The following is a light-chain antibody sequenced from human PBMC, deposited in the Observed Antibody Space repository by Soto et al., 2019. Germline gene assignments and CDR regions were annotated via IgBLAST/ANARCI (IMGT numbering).Light chain of an antibody. CDR2: GDS. V-gene: IGLV1-40*01. CDR3: SSHAGSINLL. J-gene: IGLJ2*01. Sequence: QSVLTQPPSVSGAPGQRVTISCTGSSSNIGAGFDVHWYQQLPGTAPKLLIYGDSNRPSGVPDRFSGSKSGTSASLAITGLQAEDEAHYYCSSHAGSINLLFGGGTKLTVL. CDR1: SSNIGAGFD.